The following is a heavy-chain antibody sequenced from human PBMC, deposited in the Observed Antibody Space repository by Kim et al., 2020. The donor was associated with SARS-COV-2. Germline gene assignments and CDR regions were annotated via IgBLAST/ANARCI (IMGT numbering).Heavy chain of an antibody. V-gene: IGHV4-39*01. CDR1: GGSISSSTFW. J-gene: IGHJ4*03. CDR3: ARRGPTPSCGGDCYFD. CDR2: VYYTGST. Sequence: SETLSLTCSVSGGSISSSTFWWGWIRQPPGKGLEWVGSVYYTGSTYYRSSLKSRVTVSMDTSKNQFSLKLTSVSAADTAIYYCARRGPTPSCGGDCYFD. D-gene: IGHD2-21*02.